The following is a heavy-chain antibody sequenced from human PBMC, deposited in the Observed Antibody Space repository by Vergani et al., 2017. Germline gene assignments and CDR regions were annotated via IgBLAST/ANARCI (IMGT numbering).Heavy chain of an antibody. Sequence: VSCKASGYTFTSYGISWVRQAPGQGLEWMGWISAYNGNTNYAQKLQGRVTMTTDTSTSTAYMELRSLRSDDTAVYYCALSSLDNWFDPWGQGTLVTVSS. J-gene: IGHJ5*02. CDR1: GYTFTSYG. D-gene: IGHD6-13*01. V-gene: IGHV1-18*01. CDR3: ALSSLDNWFDP. CDR2: ISAYNGNT.